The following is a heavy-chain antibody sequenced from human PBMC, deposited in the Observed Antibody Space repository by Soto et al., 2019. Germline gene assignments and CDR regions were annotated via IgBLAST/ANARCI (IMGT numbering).Heavy chain of an antibody. J-gene: IGHJ6*03. V-gene: IGHV1-69*02. CDR3: ASFFSVGGYDTHYYYYYMDV. CDR2: IIPILGIA. CDR1: GGTFSSYT. Sequence: GASVKVSCKASGGTFSSYTISWVRQAPGQGLEWMGRIIPILGIANYAQKFQGRVTITADKSTSTAYMELSSLRSEDTAVYYCASFFSVGGYDTHYYYYYMDVWGKGTTVTVSS. D-gene: IGHD5-12*01.